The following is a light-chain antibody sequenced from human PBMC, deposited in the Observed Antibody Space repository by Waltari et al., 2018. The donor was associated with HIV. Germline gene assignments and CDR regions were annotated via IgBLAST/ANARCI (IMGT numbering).Light chain of an antibody. CDR3: CSCPRSGIRYV. CDR1: RSNVGSDDL. J-gene: IGLJ1*01. Sequence: QSALTQPASVSGSPGQSITISCTGPRSNVGSDDLVPWYQQHPGEAPKLIIYEVTKRPSGVSNRFSGSKSGNTASLTISGLQAEDEADYYCCSCPRSGIRYVFGTGTKVTVL. CDR2: EVT. V-gene: IGLV2-23*02.